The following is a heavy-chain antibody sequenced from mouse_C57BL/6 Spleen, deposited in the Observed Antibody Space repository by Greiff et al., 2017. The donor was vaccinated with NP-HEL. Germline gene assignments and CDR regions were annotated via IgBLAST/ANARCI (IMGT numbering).Heavy chain of an antibody. J-gene: IGHJ3*01. Sequence: VQLQQSGPELVKPGASVKISCKASGYSFTGYYMNWVKQSPEKSLEWIGEINPSTGGTTYNQKFKAKATLTVDKSSSTAYMQLKSLTSEDSAVYYCARGGYYGYPAWFAYWSKGLWSLSLQ. CDR3: ARGGYYGYPAWFAY. V-gene: IGHV1-42*01. CDR1: GYSFTGYY. CDR2: INPSTGGT. D-gene: IGHD2-2*01.